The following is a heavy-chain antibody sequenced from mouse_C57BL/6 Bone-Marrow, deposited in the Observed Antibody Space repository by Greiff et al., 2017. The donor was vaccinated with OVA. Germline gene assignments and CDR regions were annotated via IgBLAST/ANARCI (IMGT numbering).Heavy chain of an antibody. CDR1: GFTFTDYY. Sequence: EVKLMESGGGLVQPGGSLSLSCAASGFTFTDYYMSWVRQPPGKALEWLGFIRNKANGYTTEYSASVKGRFTISRDNSQSILYLQMNALRAEDSATYYCARYSAWVAYWGQGTLVTVSA. CDR2: IRNKANGYTT. CDR3: ARYSAWVAY. V-gene: IGHV7-3*01. J-gene: IGHJ3*01.